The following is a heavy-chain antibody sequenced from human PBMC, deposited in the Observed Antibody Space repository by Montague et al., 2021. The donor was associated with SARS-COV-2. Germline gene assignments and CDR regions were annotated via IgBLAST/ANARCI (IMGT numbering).Heavy chain of an antibody. V-gene: IGHV4-34*01. CDR2: IHHGGST. Sequence: SETLSLTCAVHGGSFSTYSWNWIRQPPGKGLEWIGEIHHGGSTNYNPSLKSRVTISADTSKNQFSQKLTPVAAADTAVYYCARLGDGVVPSPILGVGPYYSYYYMDVWGKGTTVTVSS. CDR1: GGSFSTYS. CDR3: ARLGDGVVPSPILGVGPYYSYYYMDV. J-gene: IGHJ6*03. D-gene: IGHD3-10*01.